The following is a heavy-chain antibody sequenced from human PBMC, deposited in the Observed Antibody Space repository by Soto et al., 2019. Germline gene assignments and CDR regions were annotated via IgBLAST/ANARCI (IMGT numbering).Heavy chain of an antibody. V-gene: IGHV3-30*18. CDR3: AKDKNYYDSSGYYGICDY. J-gene: IGHJ4*02. CDR1: GFTFSSYG. Sequence: QVQLVESGGGVVQPGRSLRLSCAASGFTFSSYGMHWVRQAPGKGLEWVAVISYDGSNKYYAGSVKGRFTISRDNSKNTLYLQMNSLRAEDTAVYYCAKDKNYYDSSGYYGICDYWGQGTLVTVSS. CDR2: ISYDGSNK. D-gene: IGHD3-22*01.